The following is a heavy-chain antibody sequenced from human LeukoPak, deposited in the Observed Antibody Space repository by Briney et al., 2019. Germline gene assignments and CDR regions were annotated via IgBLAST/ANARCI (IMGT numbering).Heavy chain of an antibody. J-gene: IGHJ4*02. Sequence: SVKVSCKVAGGTFSSYAISWVRQAPGQGLEWMGGIIPIFGTANYAQKFQGRVTITADESTSTAYMELSSLRSEDTAVYYCARVEDYVWGSYRPYYFDYLGQGTLVAVS. V-gene: IGHV1-69*01. D-gene: IGHD3-16*02. CDR3: ARVEDYVWGSYRPYYFDY. CDR2: IIPIFGTA. CDR1: GGTFSSYA.